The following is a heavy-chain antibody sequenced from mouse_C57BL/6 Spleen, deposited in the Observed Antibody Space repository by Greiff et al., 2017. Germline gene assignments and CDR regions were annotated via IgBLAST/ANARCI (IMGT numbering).Heavy chain of an antibody. CDR3: ARGDSNYAFDD. V-gene: IGHV1-52*01. D-gene: IGHD2-5*01. Sequence: QVQLQQPGAELVRPGSSVKLSCKASGYTFTSYWMHWVKQRPIQGLEWIGNIDPSDSETHYNQKFKDKATLTVDKSSSTAYMQLSSLTSEDSAVYYCARGDSNYAFDDWGKGTTLTVSS. J-gene: IGHJ2*01. CDR1: GYTFTSYW. CDR2: IDPSDSET.